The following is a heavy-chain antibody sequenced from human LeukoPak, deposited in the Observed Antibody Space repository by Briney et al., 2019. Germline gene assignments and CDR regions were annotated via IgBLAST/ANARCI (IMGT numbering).Heavy chain of an antibody. V-gene: IGHV3-9*01. CDR1: GFTFDDYA. D-gene: IGHD3-10*01. J-gene: IGHJ5*02. CDR2: ISWNSGSI. Sequence: GGSLRLSCAASGFTFDDYAMHWVRQAPGKGLEWVSGISWNSGSIGYADSVKGRFTISRDNAKNSPYLQMNSLRAEDTALYYCAKGGRGLYNWFDPWGQGTLVTVSS. CDR3: AKGGRGLYNWFDP.